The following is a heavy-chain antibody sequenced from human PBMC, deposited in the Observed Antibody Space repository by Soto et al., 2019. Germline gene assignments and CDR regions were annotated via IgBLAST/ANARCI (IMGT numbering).Heavy chain of an antibody. CDR1: GGSISSYY. J-gene: IGHJ5*02. CDR3: ARGYDFWSGYYYSPPHQWLDP. Sequence: SETLSLTCTVSGGSISSYYWSWIRQPPGKGLEWIGYIYYSGSTNYNPSLKSRVTISVDTSKNQFSLKLSSVTAADTAVYYCARGYDFWSGYYYSPPHQWLDPWGQGTLVTVSS. V-gene: IGHV4-59*01. CDR2: IYYSGST. D-gene: IGHD3-3*01.